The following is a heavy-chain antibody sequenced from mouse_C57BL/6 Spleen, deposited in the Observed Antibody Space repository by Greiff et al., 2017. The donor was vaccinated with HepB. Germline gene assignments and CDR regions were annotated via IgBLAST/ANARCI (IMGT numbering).Heavy chain of an antibody. CDR3: AREVYYSNYFFAY. Sequence: VQLQQSGAELVKPGASVKMSCKASGYTFTSYWITWVKQRPGQGLEWIGDIYPGSGSTNYNEKFKSKATLTVDTSSSTAYMQLSSLTSEDSAVYYCAREVYYSNYFFAYWGQGTLVTVSA. D-gene: IGHD2-5*01. J-gene: IGHJ3*01. V-gene: IGHV1-55*01. CDR2: IYPGSGST. CDR1: GYTFTSYW.